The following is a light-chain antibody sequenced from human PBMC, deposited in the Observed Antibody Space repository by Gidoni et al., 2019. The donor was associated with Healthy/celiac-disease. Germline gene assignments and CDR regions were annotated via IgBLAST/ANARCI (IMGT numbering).Light chain of an antibody. CDR1: QSVSSSY. J-gene: IGKJ5*01. Sequence: EIVLTQSPGTLPLSPGERATLSCRASQSVSSSYLAWYQQKPGQAPRLLIYVASSRATGIPDRFSGSGSATDFTLTISRLEPEDFAVYYCQQYGSSPITFGQGTRLEIK. CDR3: QQYGSSPIT. V-gene: IGKV3-20*01. CDR2: VAS.